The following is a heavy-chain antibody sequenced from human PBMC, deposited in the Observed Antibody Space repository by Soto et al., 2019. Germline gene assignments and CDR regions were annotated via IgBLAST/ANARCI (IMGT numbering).Heavy chain of an antibody. CDR1: GFMFNDYA. CDR2: ISSDGNHQ. V-gene: IGHV3-30*03. J-gene: IGHJ4*02. CDR3: SRGTYQTHSSGLQPDY. D-gene: IGHD3-22*01. Sequence: GESLKISCATSGFMFNDYAMYWVRQAPGQGLEWVAMISSDGNHQFYVDNVRGRFTVSRDNSKNTLNLQMNSLRPEDTAVYYCSRGTYQTHSSGLQPDYWGQGTVVTVSS.